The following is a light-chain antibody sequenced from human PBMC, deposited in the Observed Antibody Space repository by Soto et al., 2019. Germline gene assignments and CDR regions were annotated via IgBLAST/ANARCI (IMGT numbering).Light chain of an antibody. CDR1: QSVSSN. J-gene: IGKJ2*01. CDR3: QQYYNWPRT. Sequence: EIVMTQSPATLSVSPGERATLSCRASQSVSSNLAWYQQKPGQAPRLLIYGASTRATGIPARFSGSGSGTEFTLTISSLQSEDFAVYYCQQYYNWPRTLGQGTKLEIK. CDR2: GAS. V-gene: IGKV3D-15*01.